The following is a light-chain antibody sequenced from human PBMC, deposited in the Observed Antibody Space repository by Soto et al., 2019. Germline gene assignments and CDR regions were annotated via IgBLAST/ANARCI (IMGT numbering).Light chain of an antibody. CDR1: QSVSSN. CDR2: GAS. CDR3: QQYNNWAGWT. V-gene: IGKV3-15*01. Sequence: EIVMTQSPATLSVSPGERATLSCRANQSVSSNLAWYQQKPGQAPRLLIYGASTRATGIPARFSGSGSGTEFTLTISSLQSEDFAVYYCQQYNNWAGWTFGQGTKVEIK. J-gene: IGKJ1*01.